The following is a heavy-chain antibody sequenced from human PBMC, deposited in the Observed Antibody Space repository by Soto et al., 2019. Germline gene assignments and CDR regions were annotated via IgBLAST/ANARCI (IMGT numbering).Heavy chain of an antibody. CDR1: GFTFSSYA. CDR2: MSSSGVST. V-gene: IGHV3-23*01. Sequence: EVQLWESGGGLVQPGGSLRLSCTASGFTFSSYAMNWVRQAPGKGLEWVSAMSSSGVSTYYADSVKGRFTISRDKSKNPLYLHMNSLTVEDTAVYYCAKEGRGCGGDCRILDYWGQGTLVTVSS. CDR3: AKEGRGCGGDCRILDY. J-gene: IGHJ4*02. D-gene: IGHD2-21*02.